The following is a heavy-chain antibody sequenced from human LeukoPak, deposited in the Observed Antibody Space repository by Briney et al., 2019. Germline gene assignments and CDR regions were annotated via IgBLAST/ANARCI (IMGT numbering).Heavy chain of an antibody. Sequence: SETLSLTCAVYGGSFSGYYWSWIRQPPGKGLEWIGEINHSGSTNYNPSLKSRVTISVDTSKNQFSLKLSSVTAADTAVYYCASGGSLDYWGQGTLVTVSS. D-gene: IGHD3-10*01. CDR2: INHSGST. CDR3: ASGGSLDY. J-gene: IGHJ4*02. CDR1: GGSFSGYY. V-gene: IGHV4-34*01.